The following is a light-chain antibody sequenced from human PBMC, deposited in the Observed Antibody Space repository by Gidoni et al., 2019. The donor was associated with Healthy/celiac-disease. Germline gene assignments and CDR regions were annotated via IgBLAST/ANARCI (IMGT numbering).Light chain of an antibody. Sequence: DIQMTQSPPSLSASVGDRVTITCRASQSISSYLNWYQQKPGKAPKLLIYAASSLQSGVPSRFSGSGSESDFTLTISSLQPEEFATYYCQQSYSTPRTFXQXTKVEIK. V-gene: IGKV1-39*01. J-gene: IGKJ1*01. CDR1: QSISSY. CDR2: AAS. CDR3: QQSYSTPRT.